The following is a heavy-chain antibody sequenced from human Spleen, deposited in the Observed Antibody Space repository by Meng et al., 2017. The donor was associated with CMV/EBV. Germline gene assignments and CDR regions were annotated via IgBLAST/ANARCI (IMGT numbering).Heavy chain of an antibody. CDR3: ARDQGDCTNGVCYIRGNCDY. D-gene: IGHD2-8*01. CDR1: GFTFSSYG. Sequence: GGSLRLSCASSGFTFSSYGMHWVRQAPGKGLEWVAVISYDGDKKFYTDSVKGRFTISRDNSKNTLILQMNSLRAEDTAVYYCARDQGDCTNGVCYIRGNCDYWGQGTLVTVSS. V-gene: IGHV3-30*03. CDR2: ISYDGDKK. J-gene: IGHJ4*02.